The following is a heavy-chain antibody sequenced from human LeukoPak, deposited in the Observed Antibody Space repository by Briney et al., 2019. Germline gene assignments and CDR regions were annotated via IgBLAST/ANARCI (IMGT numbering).Heavy chain of an antibody. Sequence: PAGSLRLSCAASGFDFNVHSMNWVRQTPRKGLEWVSSISSDCNNIYYADSVKGRFTISRDNASNSLFLQMNGLRLDDTAVYYCARSDRWLPPADWGQGTLVTVSS. V-gene: IGHV3-21*01. CDR1: GFDFNVHS. D-gene: IGHD5-24*01. CDR3: ARSDRWLPPAD. CDR2: ISSDCNNI. J-gene: IGHJ4*02.